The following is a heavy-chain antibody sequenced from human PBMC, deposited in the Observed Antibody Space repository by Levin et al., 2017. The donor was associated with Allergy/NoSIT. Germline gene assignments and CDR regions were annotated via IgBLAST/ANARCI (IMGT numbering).Heavy chain of an antibody. D-gene: IGHD6-13*01. J-gene: IGHJ4*02. CDR2: IYSSGST. Sequence: SETLSLTCAVSGGSIRTSSYYWGWIRQPPGKGLEWIGTIYSSGSTYYNPSLQSRVTIFVDTSKNHFSLRLTSVTAADTAIYYCAGLLPGSQLLDPGFDNWGQGTLVTVSS. CDR1: GGSIRTSSYY. V-gene: IGHV4-39*02. CDR3: AGLLPGSQLLDPGFDN.